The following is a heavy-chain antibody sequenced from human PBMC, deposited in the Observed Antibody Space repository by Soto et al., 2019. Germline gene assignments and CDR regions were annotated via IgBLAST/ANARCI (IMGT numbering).Heavy chain of an antibody. CDR3: AKDRYLDHDSRGYLFDN. Sequence: HPGGSLRLSCAASGFTFNIYAMTWVRQAPGKGLEWVSAISRYGDITYYADSVEGRFSISRDNSKNTLYLQMNSLRAEDTAVYYCAKDRYLDHDSRGYLFDNWGQGTLVTVS. J-gene: IGHJ4*02. D-gene: IGHD3-22*01. CDR2: ISRYGDIT. V-gene: IGHV3-23*01. CDR1: GFTFNIYA.